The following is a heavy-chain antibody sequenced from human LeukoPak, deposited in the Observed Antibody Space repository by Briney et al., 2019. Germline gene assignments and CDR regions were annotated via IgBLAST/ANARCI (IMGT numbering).Heavy chain of an antibody. J-gene: IGHJ6*03. V-gene: IGHV4-59*01. CDR2: IYYSGST. CDR3: ARGGGYSYGTPLYYYYYMDV. D-gene: IGHD5-18*01. Sequence: NASETLSLTCTVPGGSISSYYWSWIRQPPGKGLEWIGYIYYSGSTNYNPSLKSRVTISVDTSKNQFSLKLSSVTAADTAVYYCARGGGYSYGTPLYYYYYMDVWGKGTTVTVSS. CDR1: GGSISSYY.